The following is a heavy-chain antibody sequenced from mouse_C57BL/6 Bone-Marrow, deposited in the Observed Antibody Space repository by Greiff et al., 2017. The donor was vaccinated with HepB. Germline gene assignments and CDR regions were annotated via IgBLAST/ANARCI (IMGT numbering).Heavy chain of an antibody. CDR3: ARQNYDYDWYFDV. Sequence: EVKLVESGGGLVQPGGSLKLSCAASGFTFSDYYMYWVRQTPEKRLEWVAYISNGGGSTYYPDTVKGRFTISRDNAKNTLYLQMSRLKSEDTAMYYCARQNYDYDWYFDVWGTGTTLTVSS. CDR2: ISNGGGST. D-gene: IGHD2-4*01. CDR1: GFTFSDYY. J-gene: IGHJ1*03. V-gene: IGHV5-12*01.